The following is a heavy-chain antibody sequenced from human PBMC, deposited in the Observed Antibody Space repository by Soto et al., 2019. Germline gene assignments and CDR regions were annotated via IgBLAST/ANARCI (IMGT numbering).Heavy chain of an antibody. D-gene: IGHD3-22*01. CDR1: GGSISSSSYY. CDR2: IYYSGST. J-gene: IGHJ4*02. V-gene: IGHV4-39*01. CDR3: ARVLSPKGCYDSSGFGDYFDY. Sequence: SETLSLTCTVSGGSISSSSYYWGWIRQPPGKGLEWIGSIYYSGSTYYNPSLKSRVTISVDTSKNQFSLKLSSVTAADAAVYYCARVLSPKGCYDSSGFGDYFDYWGQGTLVTVSS.